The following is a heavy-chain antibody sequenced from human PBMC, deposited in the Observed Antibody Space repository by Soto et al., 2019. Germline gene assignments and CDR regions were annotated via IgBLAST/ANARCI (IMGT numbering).Heavy chain of an antibody. CDR2: IIPIFGTA. CDR1: GGTFNSYA. D-gene: IGHD3-22*01. CDR3: ARDIDSSGYYFYGMDV. V-gene: IGHV1-69*13. J-gene: IGHJ6*01. Sequence: SVKVSCKASGGTFNSYAISWVRQAPGQGLEWMGGIIPIFGTANYAQKFQGRVTITADESTSTAYMELSSLRSEDTAVYYCARDIDSSGYYFYGMDVCGQVTTVPVPS.